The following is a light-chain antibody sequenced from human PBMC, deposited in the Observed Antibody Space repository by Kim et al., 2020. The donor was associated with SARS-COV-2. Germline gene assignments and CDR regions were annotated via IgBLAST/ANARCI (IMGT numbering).Light chain of an antibody. CDR2: DAS. Sequence: DIQMTQSPSTLSASVGDRVTITCRASQSISSWLAWYQQKPGKAPKLLIYDASSLESGVPSRFSGSGSGTEFTLTISSLQPDDFATYYCQQYNSHSPGTFGQGTKVDIK. CDR1: QSISSW. V-gene: IGKV1-5*01. CDR3: QQYNSHSPGT. J-gene: IGKJ1*01.